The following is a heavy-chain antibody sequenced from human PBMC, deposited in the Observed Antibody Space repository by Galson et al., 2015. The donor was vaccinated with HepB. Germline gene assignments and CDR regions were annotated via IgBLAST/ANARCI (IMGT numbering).Heavy chain of an antibody. CDR3: VVDMMVVVTDYYYGMDV. Sequence: SLRLSCAVSGFSFSYAWMSWVRQVPGKGLEWVGRIKTKGEAVTTDYAAPVKVRFTISRDDSKNTVYLQMNSLKIEDTAVYYCVVDMMVVVTDYYYGMDVWGQGTTVTVSS. CDR2: IKTKGEAVTT. J-gene: IGHJ6*02. CDR1: GFSFSYAW. D-gene: IGHD3-22*01. V-gene: IGHV3-15*01.